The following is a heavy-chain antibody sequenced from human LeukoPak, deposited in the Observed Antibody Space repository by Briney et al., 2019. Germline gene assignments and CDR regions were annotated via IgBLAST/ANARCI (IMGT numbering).Heavy chain of an antibody. D-gene: IGHD6-13*01. J-gene: IGHJ4*02. CDR1: GFTFSSYA. CDR3: AENLSGSWYIFAY. CDR2: ISGSGGST. V-gene: IGHV3-23*01. Sequence: PGGSLRLSCAASGFTFSSYAMSWVRQAPGKGLEWVSAISGSGGSTYYEDSVKGRFTISRDNSKNTLYLQMNSLRAEDTAVYYCAENLSGSWYIFAYWGQGTLVTVSS.